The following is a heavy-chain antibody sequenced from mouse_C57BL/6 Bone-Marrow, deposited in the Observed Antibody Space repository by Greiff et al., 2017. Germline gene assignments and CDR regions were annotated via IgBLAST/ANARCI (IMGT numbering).Heavy chain of an antibody. CDR1: GYAFTNYL. V-gene: IGHV1-54*01. CDR3: AREEGTYGISFDY. D-gene: IGHD1-1*01. CDR2: INPGSGGT. J-gene: IGHJ2*01. Sequence: QVQLQQSGAELVRPGTSVKVSCKASGYAFTNYLIEWVKQRTGQGLEWIGVINPGSGGTNYNEKFKGKATLTADKSSSTSYMQLSSLTSEDSAVYFCAREEGTYGISFDYWGQGTTLTVSS.